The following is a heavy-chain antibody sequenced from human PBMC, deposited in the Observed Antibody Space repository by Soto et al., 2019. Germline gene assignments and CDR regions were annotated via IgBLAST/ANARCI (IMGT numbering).Heavy chain of an antibody. CDR1: GGSISSGGYY. J-gene: IGHJ3*02. CDR2: IYYSGST. Sequence: SETLSLTCTVSGGSISSGGYYWSWIRQHPGKGLEWIGYIYYSGSTYYNPSLKSRVTISVDTSKNQFSLKLSSVTAADTAVYYCAIERQTNPEAFDIWGQGTIVTVSS. CDR3: AIERQTNPEAFDI. V-gene: IGHV4-31*03.